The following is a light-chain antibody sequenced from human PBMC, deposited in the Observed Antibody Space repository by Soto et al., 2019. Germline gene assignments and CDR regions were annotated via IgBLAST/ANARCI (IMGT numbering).Light chain of an antibody. Sequence: DIQMTQSPSTLSASVGDRVTITCRARQSISSWLAWYQQKPGKAPKLLIYDASSLESGVPSRFSGSGSGTEFTLTISSLQPDDFATYYCQQYNSPCTFGQGTKLEIK. CDR1: QSISSW. CDR3: QQYNSPCT. J-gene: IGKJ2*02. V-gene: IGKV1-5*01. CDR2: DAS.